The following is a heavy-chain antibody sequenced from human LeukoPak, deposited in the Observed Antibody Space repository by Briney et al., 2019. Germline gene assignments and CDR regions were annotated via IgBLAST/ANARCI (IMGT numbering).Heavy chain of an antibody. CDR3: ARDPGYSNSPYYLDY. CDR2: IYSGGST. Sequence: GGSLRLSCAASGFTVSSNYMNWVRQAPGRGLEWVSVIYSGGSTYYADSVKGRFTISRDNAKNSLYLQMNSLRAEDTAVFYCARDPGYSNSPYYLDYWGQGTLVTVSS. D-gene: IGHD5-12*01. CDR1: GFTVSSNY. V-gene: IGHV3-53*01. J-gene: IGHJ4*02.